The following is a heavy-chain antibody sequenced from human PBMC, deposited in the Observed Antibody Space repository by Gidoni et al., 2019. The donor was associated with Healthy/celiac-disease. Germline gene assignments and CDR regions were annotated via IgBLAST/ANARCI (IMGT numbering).Heavy chain of an antibody. V-gene: IGHV3-21*01. J-gene: IGHJ3*02. CDR2: ISSSSSYI. CDR3: ARGRGGDFDAFDI. D-gene: IGHD2-21*02. CDR1: GFTFSSYS. Sequence: EVQLVESGGGLVKPGGSLRLSCAASGFTFSSYSMNWVRQAPGKGLEWVSSISSSSSYIYYADSVKGRFTISRDNAKNSLYLQMNSLRAEDTAVYYCARGRGGDFDAFDIWGQGTMVTVSS.